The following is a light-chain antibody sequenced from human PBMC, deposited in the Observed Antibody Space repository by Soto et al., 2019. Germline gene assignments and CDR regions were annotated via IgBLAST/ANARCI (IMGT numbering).Light chain of an antibody. CDR2: GAF. Sequence: EVVLTQSPGTLSLSPGERATLSCRASQSVSSNYLAWYQQKPGQAPRLLMYGAFSRATGIPDRFSGSGSGIDFILTITSLVDEDFVVFYCQQYCRSPPFTFGGGTKVEMK. CDR3: QQYCRSPPFT. J-gene: IGKJ4*01. CDR1: QSVSSNY. V-gene: IGKV3-20*01.